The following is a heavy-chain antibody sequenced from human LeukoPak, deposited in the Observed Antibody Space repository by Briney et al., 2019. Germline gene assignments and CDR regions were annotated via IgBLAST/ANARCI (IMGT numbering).Heavy chain of an antibody. CDR1: GFTFSSYA. Sequence: GGSLRLSCAASGFTFSSYAMSWARQAPGKGLEWVSAISGSGGSTYYADSVKGRFTVSRDDSKDTLYLQMNSLRAEDTAVYYCAKEGCTSATCYANCWGQGTLVTVSS. J-gene: IGHJ4*02. V-gene: IGHV3-23*01. CDR3: AKEGCTSATCYANC. D-gene: IGHD2-2*01. CDR2: ISGSGGST.